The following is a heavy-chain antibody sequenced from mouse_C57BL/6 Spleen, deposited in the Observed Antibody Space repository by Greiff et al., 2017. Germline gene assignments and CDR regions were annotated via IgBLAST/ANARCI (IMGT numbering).Heavy chain of an antibody. J-gene: IGHJ4*01. CDR3: TRGGDYDEDYYAMDY. CDR2: ISSGGDYI. Sequence: EVKVVESGEGLVKPGGSLKLSCAASGFTFSSYAMSWVRQTPEKRLEWVAYISSGGDYIYYADTVKGRFTISRDNARNTLYLQMSSLKSEDTAMYYCTRGGDYDEDYYAMDYWGQGTSVTVSS. V-gene: IGHV5-9-1*02. CDR1: GFTFSSYA. D-gene: IGHD2-4*01.